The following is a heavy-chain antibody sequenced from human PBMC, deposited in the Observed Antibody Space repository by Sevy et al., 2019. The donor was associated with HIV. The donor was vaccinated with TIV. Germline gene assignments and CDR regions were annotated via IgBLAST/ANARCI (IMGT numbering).Heavy chain of an antibody. CDR3: ARDDGNYYFHY. J-gene: IGHJ4*02. CDR1: GFTFSKYW. Sequence: WGSLRLSCAASGFTFSKYWMGWVRLAPGKGLEWVANIKQDAGQKYYVDSVKGRFTISRDNAKNSLYLQMNSLRAEDTAVSFCARDDGNYYFHYWGQGTLVTVSS. D-gene: IGHD1-7*01. CDR2: IKQDAGQK. V-gene: IGHV3-7*01.